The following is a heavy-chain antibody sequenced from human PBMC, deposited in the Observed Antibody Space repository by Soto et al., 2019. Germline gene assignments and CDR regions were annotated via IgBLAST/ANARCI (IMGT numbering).Heavy chain of an antibody. Sequence: QVQLVQSGAEVKKPGSSVKVSCKASGGTFSSYAISWVRQAPGQGLEWMGGIIPIFGTANYAQKFQGRVTITADESTNTAYMELSSLRHEDTAVYYCATYVTYYDILTQAFDIWGQGTMVTVSS. D-gene: IGHD3-9*01. V-gene: IGHV1-69*01. CDR3: ATYVTYYDILTQAFDI. CDR1: GGTFSSYA. CDR2: IIPIFGTA. J-gene: IGHJ3*02.